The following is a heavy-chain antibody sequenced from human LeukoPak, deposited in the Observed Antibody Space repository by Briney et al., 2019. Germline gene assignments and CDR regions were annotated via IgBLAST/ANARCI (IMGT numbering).Heavy chain of an antibody. CDR2: SSNIEGT. J-gene: IGHJ5*02. CDR1: GVSISIFY. CDR3: ARVKGPNWLDP. V-gene: IGHV4-59*01. Sequence: PSETLSLTCTVSGVSISIFYWTWIRQPPGKGLEWIGYSSNIEGTYYNPCLKSRVTRSLDTSKNQFSLKLNSVTAADTAVYYCARVKGPNWLDPWGQGTLVTVSS.